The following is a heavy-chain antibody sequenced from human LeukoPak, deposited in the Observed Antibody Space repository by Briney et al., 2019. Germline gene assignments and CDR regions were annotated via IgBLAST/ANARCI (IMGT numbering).Heavy chain of an antibody. CDR2: IYYSGST. CDR3: ARDVSSFDAFDI. J-gene: IGHJ3*02. V-gene: IGHV4-61*01. Sequence: SETLSLTCTVSGGSVSSGSYYWSCIRQPPGKGLEWIGYIYYSGSTNYNPSLKSRVTISVDTCKNQFSLKLSSVTAADTAVYYCARDVSSFDAFDIWGQGTMVTVSS. CDR1: GGSVSSGSYY. D-gene: IGHD2-2*01.